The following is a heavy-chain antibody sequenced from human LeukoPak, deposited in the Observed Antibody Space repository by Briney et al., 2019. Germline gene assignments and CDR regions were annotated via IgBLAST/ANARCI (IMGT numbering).Heavy chain of an antibody. CDR3: ARDSSSSYYYYYYYMDV. V-gene: IGHV1-69*06. CDR2: IIPIFGTA. Sequence: ASVKVSCKASGGTFSSYAISWVRQAPGQGLEWMGGIIPIFGTANYAQKLQGRVTITADKSTSTAYMELSSLRSEDTAVYYCARDSSSSYYYYYYYMDVWGKGTTVTVSS. J-gene: IGHJ6*03. D-gene: IGHD6-6*01. CDR1: GGTFSSYA.